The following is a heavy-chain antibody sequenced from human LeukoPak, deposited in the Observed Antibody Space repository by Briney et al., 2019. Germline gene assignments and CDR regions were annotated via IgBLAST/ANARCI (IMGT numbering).Heavy chain of an antibody. V-gene: IGHV3-30*03. D-gene: IGHD3-3*01. CDR3: ARASRTYYDFWSGDL. Sequence: GGSLRLSCAASGFTFSSYGTHWVRQAPGKGLEWVAVISYDGSNKYYADSVKGRFTISRDNSKNALYLQMNSLRAEDTAVYYCARASRTYYDFWSGDLWGQGTLVTVSS. J-gene: IGHJ5*02. CDR1: GFTFSSYG. CDR2: ISYDGSNK.